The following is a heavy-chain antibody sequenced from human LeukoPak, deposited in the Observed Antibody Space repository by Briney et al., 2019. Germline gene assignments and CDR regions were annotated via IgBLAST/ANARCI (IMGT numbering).Heavy chain of an antibody. J-gene: IGHJ6*03. D-gene: IGHD2-21*02. Sequence: ASVKVSCKASGYTFTSYDINWVRQATGQGLEWMGWMNPNSDTGYAQKFQGRVTMTRNTSISTAYMELSSLRSEDTAVYYCARGVRHIVVVTARYYMDVWGKGTTVTVSS. CDR3: ARGVRHIVVVTARYYMDV. CDR1: GYTFTSYD. V-gene: IGHV1-8*01. CDR2: MNPNSDT.